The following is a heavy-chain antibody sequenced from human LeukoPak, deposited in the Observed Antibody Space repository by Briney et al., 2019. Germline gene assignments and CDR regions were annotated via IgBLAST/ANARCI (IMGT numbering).Heavy chain of an antibody. CDR3: ARPRAQGLRYDAFDI. D-gene: IGHD1-26*01. V-gene: IGHV5-51*01. CDR2: IYPGDSDT. J-gene: IGHJ3*02. Sequence: GASLQISCKGSGYIFTSYWIGWVRQAPGKGLGWMGIIYPGDSDTRYSPSFQGQVTISADKSISTAYLQWSSLKASDTAMYYCARPRAQGLRYDAFDIWGQGTMVTVSS. CDR1: GYIFTSYW.